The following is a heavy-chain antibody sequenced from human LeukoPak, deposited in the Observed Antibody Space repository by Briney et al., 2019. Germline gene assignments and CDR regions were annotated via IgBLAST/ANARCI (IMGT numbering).Heavy chain of an antibody. CDR2: IYSGGST. CDR3: ARAVSGGSWDAFDI. CDR1: GFTVSSNY. D-gene: IGHD2-15*01. J-gene: IGHJ3*02. Sequence: PGGSLRLSCAASGFTVSSNYMSWVRQAPGKGLEWVSVIYSGGSTYYADSVKGRFTISRDNSKNTLYLQMNSLRAEDTAVYYCARAVSGGSWDAFDIWGQGTMVTASS. V-gene: IGHV3-53*01.